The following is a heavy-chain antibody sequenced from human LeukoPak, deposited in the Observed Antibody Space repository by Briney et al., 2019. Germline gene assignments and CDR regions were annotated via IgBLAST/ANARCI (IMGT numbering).Heavy chain of an antibody. CDR2: INHSGST. CDR1: GGSFSGYY. CDR3: ASIVDMATTVDY. V-gene: IGHV4-34*01. D-gene: IGHD5-24*01. Sequence: SETLSLTCAVYGGSFSGYYWSWIRQPPGKGLEWIGEINHSGSTNYNPSLKSRVTISVDTSKNQFSLKLNSVTAADTAVFYCASIVDMATTVDYWGQGILVTVSS. J-gene: IGHJ4*02.